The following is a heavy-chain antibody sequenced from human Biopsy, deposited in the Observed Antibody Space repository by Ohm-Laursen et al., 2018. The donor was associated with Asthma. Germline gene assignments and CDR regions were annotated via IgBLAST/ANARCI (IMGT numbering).Heavy chain of an antibody. CDR1: GGTFNTYV. Sequence: SVKVSCKSLGGTFNTYVIGWVRQAPGQGLEWMGWINSDFGTTTYPQKFQDRVTITADDSTSTVYMELSSLRSEDTAVYYCARKAGSCISRTCYSLDFWGQGTLVTVSS. D-gene: IGHD2-2*01. J-gene: IGHJ4*02. CDR2: INSDFGTT. V-gene: IGHV1-69*13. CDR3: ARKAGSCISRTCYSLDF.